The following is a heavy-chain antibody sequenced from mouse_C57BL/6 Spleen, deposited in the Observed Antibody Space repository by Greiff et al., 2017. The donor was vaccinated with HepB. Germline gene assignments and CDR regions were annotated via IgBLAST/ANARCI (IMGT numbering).Heavy chain of an antibody. Sequence: VQLQQSGAELVRPGASVTLSCKASGYTFTDYEMHWVKQTPVHGLEWIGAIDPETGGTAYNQKFKGTAILTADKSSSTAYMELRSLTSEDSAVYYCSLLYPFAYWGQGTLVTVSA. D-gene: IGHD2-10*01. V-gene: IGHV1-15*01. J-gene: IGHJ3*01. CDR2: IDPETGGT. CDR3: SLLYPFAY. CDR1: GYTFTDYE.